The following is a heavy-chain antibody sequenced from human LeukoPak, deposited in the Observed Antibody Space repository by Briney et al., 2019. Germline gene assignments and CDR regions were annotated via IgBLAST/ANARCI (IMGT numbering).Heavy chain of an antibody. CDR3: ARDRIAVAATETSFDY. CDR2: ISGSSSYI. J-gene: IGHJ4*02. D-gene: IGHD6-19*01. CDR1: GFIFSRYN. Sequence: GGSLRLSCAASGFIFSRYNVNWVRQAPGKGLEWVSSISGSSSYIYYADSVKGRFTISRGNAKNSLYLQMNSLRAEDTAVYYCARDRIAVAATETSFDYWGQGTLVTVSS. V-gene: IGHV3-21*01.